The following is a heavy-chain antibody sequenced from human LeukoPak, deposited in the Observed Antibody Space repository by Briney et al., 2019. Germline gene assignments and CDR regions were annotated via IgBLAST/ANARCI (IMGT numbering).Heavy chain of an antibody. V-gene: IGHV4-30-4*01. Sequence: SSETLSLTCTVSGVSISSGDYYWSWIRQPPGKGLEWIGYIYYSGSTYYNPSLKSRVTISVDTSKNQFSLKLSSVTAADTAVYYCARGPSGMDVWGQGTTVTVSS. CDR2: IYYSGST. CDR1: GVSISSGDYY. J-gene: IGHJ6*02. CDR3: ARGPSGMDV.